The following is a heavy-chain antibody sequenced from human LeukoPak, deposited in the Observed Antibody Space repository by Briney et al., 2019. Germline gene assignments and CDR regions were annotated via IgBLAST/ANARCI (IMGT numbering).Heavy chain of an antibody. CDR2: ISAYNGNT. CDR1: GYTFTSYG. CDR3: VREGQQLVDEYYYGMDV. Sequence: ASVKVSCKASGYTFTSYGISWVRQAPGQGLEWMGWISAYNGNTNYAQKLQGRVTMTTDTSTSTAYMELRSLRSDDTAVYYCVREGQQLVDEYYYGMDVWGQGTTVTVSS. V-gene: IGHV1-18*01. J-gene: IGHJ6*02. D-gene: IGHD6-13*01.